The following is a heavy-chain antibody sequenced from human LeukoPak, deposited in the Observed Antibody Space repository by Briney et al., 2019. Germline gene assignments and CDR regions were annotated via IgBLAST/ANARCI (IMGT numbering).Heavy chain of an antibody. CDR1: GGSLSSSSYY. V-gene: IGHV4-39*07. CDR2: IYYSGST. D-gene: IGHD1-26*01. CDR3: ARESGSYYEIFDY. J-gene: IGHJ4*02. Sequence: SETLSLTCTVSGGSLSSSSYYWGWIRQPPGKGLEWIGSIYYSGSTYYIPSLKSRVTISVDTSKNQFSLKVSSVTAADTAVYYCARESGSYYEIFDYWGQGTLVTVSS.